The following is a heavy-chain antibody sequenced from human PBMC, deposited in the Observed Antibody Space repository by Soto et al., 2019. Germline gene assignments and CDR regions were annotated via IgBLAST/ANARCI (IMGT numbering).Heavy chain of an antibody. CDR3: ARHRKSQTTPYDFDF. J-gene: IGHJ4*02. V-gene: IGHV4-38-2*02. CDR1: GDSITYNYF. D-gene: IGHD1-1*01. CDR2: DFYTGST. Sequence: QVHLQESGPRLVKPSETLSLTCTVSGDSITYNYFWGWVRQPPGKGLEWIGSDFYTGSTYYNPSLRIRVSMFVDSSKNQFSLRLTSVTAADTAFYYCARHRKSQTTPYDFDFWGRGTLVTVSS.